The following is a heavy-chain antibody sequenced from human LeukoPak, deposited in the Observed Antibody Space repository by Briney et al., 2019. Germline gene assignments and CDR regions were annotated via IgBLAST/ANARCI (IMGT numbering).Heavy chain of an antibody. CDR3: AREGRFLEWYPPDP. Sequence: SETLSLTCTVSGGSISSYYWSWIRQPAGKGLEWIGRIYTSGSTNYNPSLKSRVTMSVDTSKNQFSLKLSSVTAADTAVYYCAREGRFLEWYPPDPWGQGTLVTVSS. CDR2: IYTSGST. J-gene: IGHJ5*02. D-gene: IGHD3-3*01. CDR1: GGSISSYY. V-gene: IGHV4-4*07.